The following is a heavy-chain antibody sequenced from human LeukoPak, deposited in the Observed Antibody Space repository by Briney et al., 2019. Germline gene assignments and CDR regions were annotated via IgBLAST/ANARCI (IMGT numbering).Heavy chain of an antibody. V-gene: IGHV4-34*01. CDR3: ARVRIMITFGGVIIKSWFDP. Sequence: PSETLSLTCAVYGGSFSGYYWSWIRQPPGKGLEWIGEINHSGSTNYNPSLKSRVTISVDTSKNQFSLKLSSVTAADTAVYYCARVRIMITFGGVIIKSWFDPWGQGTLVTVSS. J-gene: IGHJ5*02. D-gene: IGHD3-16*02. CDR2: INHSGST. CDR1: GGSFSGYY.